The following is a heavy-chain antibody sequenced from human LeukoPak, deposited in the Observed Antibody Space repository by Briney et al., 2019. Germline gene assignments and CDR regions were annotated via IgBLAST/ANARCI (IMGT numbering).Heavy chain of an antibody. Sequence: SETLSLTCTVSGGSISSYYWSWIRQPPGKGLEWIGYIYYSGGPNYNPSLKSRFTISVDTSKNQFSLKLSSVTAADTAVYYCARGEGYSSGYYLYYFDYWGQGTLVTVSS. D-gene: IGHD6-19*01. J-gene: IGHJ4*02. CDR1: GGSISSYY. CDR3: ARGEGYSSGYYLYYFDY. V-gene: IGHV4-59*01. CDR2: IYYSGGP.